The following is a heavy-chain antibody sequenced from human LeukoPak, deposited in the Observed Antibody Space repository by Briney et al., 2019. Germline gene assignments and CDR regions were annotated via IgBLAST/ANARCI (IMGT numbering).Heavy chain of an antibody. J-gene: IGHJ4*02. Sequence: GGSLRFSCAASGFTFSSYAMSGVGQAPGKGLEWVSAISGSGGSTYYADSVKGRFTISRDNSKNTLYLQMNSLRAEDTAVYYCANMKDTAMVLFDYWGQGTLVTVSS. D-gene: IGHD5-18*01. CDR2: ISGSGGST. CDR3: ANMKDTAMVLFDY. CDR1: GFTFSSYA. V-gene: IGHV3-23*01.